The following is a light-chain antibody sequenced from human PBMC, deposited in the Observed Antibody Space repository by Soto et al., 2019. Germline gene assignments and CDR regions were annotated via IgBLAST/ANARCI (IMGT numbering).Light chain of an antibody. J-gene: IGKJ1*01. Sequence: EIVLTQSPGTLSSSPGERATLSCRASQSLSSNFLAWYQQKPGQAPRLLIYDASSRATGIPDRFSGSGSGTDFTLTISRLEREDFAVYYCQQYGSSPRTFGQGTKVEIK. CDR2: DAS. CDR1: QSLSSNF. CDR3: QQYGSSPRT. V-gene: IGKV3-20*01.